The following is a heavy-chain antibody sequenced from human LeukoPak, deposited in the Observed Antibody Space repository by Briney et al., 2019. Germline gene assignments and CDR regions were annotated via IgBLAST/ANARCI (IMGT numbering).Heavy chain of an antibody. Sequence: PGGFLRLSCAASGFTFTTYDIHWVRQAPGKGLEWVAVIWNDGSDKYYADSVKGRFIMSRDQSKNMFYLQMNSLRAEDTAVYYCARDPVAGGYYYYAMDVWGQGTTVSVSS. CDR1: GFTFTTYD. CDR3: ARDPVAGGYYYYAMDV. CDR2: IWNDGSDK. J-gene: IGHJ6*02. D-gene: IGHD6-19*01. V-gene: IGHV3-33*01.